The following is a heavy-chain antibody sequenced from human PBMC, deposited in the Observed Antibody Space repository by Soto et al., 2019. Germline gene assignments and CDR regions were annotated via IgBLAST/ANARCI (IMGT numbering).Heavy chain of an antibody. CDR3: ARDVIAAAGTAG. D-gene: IGHD6-13*01. V-gene: IGHV1-69*12. CDR1: GGTFSSYT. J-gene: IGHJ4*02. CDR2: IIPIFGTA. Sequence: QVQLVQSGAEVKKPGSSVKVSCKASGGTFSSYTICWVRQAPGQGLEWMGGIIPIFGTANYAQKFQGRVTITAYESTSTAYMELSSLRSEDTAVYYCARDVIAAAGTAGWGQGTLVTVSS.